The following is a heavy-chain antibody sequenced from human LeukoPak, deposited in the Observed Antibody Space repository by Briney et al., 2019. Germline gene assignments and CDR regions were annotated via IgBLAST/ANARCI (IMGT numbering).Heavy chain of an antibody. CDR1: GYSISSGYY. Sequence: SETLSLTCTVSGYSISSGYYSGWIRQPPGKGLEWIGSISHSGTTYYNPSLKSRVTISLDTSKNQFSLKLSSVTAAATAVYYCARDLGSGGNSDYWGQGTLVTVSS. CDR2: ISHSGTT. CDR3: ARDLGSGGNSDY. J-gene: IGHJ4*02. D-gene: IGHD4-23*01. V-gene: IGHV4-38-2*02.